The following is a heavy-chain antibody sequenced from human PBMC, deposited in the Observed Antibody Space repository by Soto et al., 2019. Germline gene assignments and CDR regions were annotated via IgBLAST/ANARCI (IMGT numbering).Heavy chain of an antibody. J-gene: IGHJ6*01. CDR3: ARDARDDSHGYYYSYMEV. V-gene: IGHV4-30-4*01. Sequence: SETLSLTCTFSVGSITFGDNYCTWIRRPPWKGLEWIGCIYSSGGTYYNPSLKSRVSMSLDSSKNQFSLKLSSVTAADTAVYYCARDARDDSHGYYYSYMEVWGPGTTVIVSS. CDR2: IYSSGGT. CDR1: VGSITFGDNY. D-gene: IGHD2-15*01.